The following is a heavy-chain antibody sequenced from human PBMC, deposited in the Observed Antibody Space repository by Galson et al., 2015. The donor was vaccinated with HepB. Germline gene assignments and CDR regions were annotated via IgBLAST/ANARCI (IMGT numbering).Heavy chain of an antibody. CDR3: ARDPTPMKGSGSYLP. CDR2: INAGNGNT. J-gene: IGHJ5*02. CDR1: GYTFTSYA. Sequence: SVKVSCKASGYTFTSYAMHWVRQAPGQRLEWMGWINAGNGNTKYSQKFQGRVTITRDTSASTAYMELSSLRSEDTAVYYCARDPTPMKGSGSYLPWGQGTLVTVSS. D-gene: IGHD3-10*01. V-gene: IGHV1-3*01.